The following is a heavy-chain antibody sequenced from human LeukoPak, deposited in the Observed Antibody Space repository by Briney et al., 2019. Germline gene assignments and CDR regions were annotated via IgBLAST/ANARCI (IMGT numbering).Heavy chain of an antibody. CDR3: ARDRWLGC. CDR1: GGPLSRYY. CDR2: IYHSGST. D-gene: IGHD5-18*01. J-gene: IGHJ4*02. Sequence: SDTLPLTCSLSGGPLSRYYWSWVRQPPGKGLEWIGYIYHSGSTNYHPSLKSRVTISVDTSKNQFSLKVSSGTAADSAVYYCARDRWLGCWGQGTLVTVSS. V-gene: IGHV4-59*01.